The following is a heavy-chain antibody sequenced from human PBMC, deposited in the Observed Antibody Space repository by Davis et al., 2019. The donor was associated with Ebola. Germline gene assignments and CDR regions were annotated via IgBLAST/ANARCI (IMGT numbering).Heavy chain of an antibody. V-gene: IGHV3-30*02. J-gene: IGHJ4*02. CDR3: AKDHAAGTEGVFDY. CDR2: NK. Sequence: NKYYADSVKGRFTISRDNSKNTLYLQMNSLRAEDTAVYYCAKDHAAGTEGVFDYWGQGTLVTVSS. D-gene: IGHD6-19*01.